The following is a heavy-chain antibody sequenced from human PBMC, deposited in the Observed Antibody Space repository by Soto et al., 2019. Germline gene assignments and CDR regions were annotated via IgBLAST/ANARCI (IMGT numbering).Heavy chain of an antibody. J-gene: IGHJ5*02. Sequence: QITLKESGPTLVKPTQNLTLTCTFSGFSLSTSGVGVGWIRQPPGKALEWLALIYWDDDKRYSPSLKSRLTITKDTSKNQVVLTMTNMDPVDTATYYCAHLYGDYPPNLIDPWGQGTLVTVSS. CDR1: GFSLSTSGVG. CDR2: IYWDDDK. CDR3: AHLYGDYPPNLIDP. V-gene: IGHV2-5*02. D-gene: IGHD4-17*01.